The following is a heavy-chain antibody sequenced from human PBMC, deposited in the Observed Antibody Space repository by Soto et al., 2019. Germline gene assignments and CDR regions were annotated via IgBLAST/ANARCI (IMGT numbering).Heavy chain of an antibody. CDR3: ARGGSSWSAEYYQH. Sequence: ASVKVSCKTSGYIFTNYGISWLRQAPGQGPEWMGWISGYNGNTKYAQTVRGRVAMTTDTSTSTAYMELRSLRSDDTAVYYCARGGSSWSAEYYQHWGQGTLVTVSS. D-gene: IGHD6-13*01. CDR1: GYIFTNYG. J-gene: IGHJ1*01. CDR2: ISGYNGNT. V-gene: IGHV1-18*01.